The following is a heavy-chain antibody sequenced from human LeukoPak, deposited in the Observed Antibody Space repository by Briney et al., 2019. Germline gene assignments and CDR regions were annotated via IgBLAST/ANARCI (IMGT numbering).Heavy chain of an antibody. D-gene: IGHD6-13*01. CDR2: ISSGSSYI. CDR3: VRGRSSWFDAFDI. Sequence: GGSLRLSCAASGFIFSSYSMNWVRQAPGKGLEWVSSISSGSSYIYYADSVKGRFTISRDNAKNSLYLQMNSLRAEDTAVYYCVRGRSSWFDAFDIWGQGTMVTVSS. CDR1: GFIFSSYS. V-gene: IGHV3-21*01. J-gene: IGHJ3*02.